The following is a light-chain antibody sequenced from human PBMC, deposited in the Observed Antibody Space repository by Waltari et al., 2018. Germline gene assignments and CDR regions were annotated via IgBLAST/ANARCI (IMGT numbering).Light chain of an antibody. CDR1: VLAKQY. Sequence: SNELTQPPSVSVSPGQTARITCSGDVLAKQYAYWYQLKPGRAPVLVMYKDTERPSGIPVRFSDAISGQTVTLTISGVQAEDDADYHCHTADNSETYEVYGTGTKVTVL. CDR2: KDT. CDR3: HTADNSETYEV. J-gene: IGLJ1*01. V-gene: IGLV3-25*03.